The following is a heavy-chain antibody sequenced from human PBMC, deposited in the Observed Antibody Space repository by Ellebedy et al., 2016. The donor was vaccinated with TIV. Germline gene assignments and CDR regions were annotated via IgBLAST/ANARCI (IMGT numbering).Heavy chain of an antibody. Sequence: MPSETLSLSCGVYGGSFSGYYWSWIRQPPGKGLEWIGYIYYSGSTNYNPSLKSRVTISVDTSKNQFSLKLSSVTAADTAVYYCARAVAGTNWFDPWGQGTLVTVSS. J-gene: IGHJ5*02. CDR3: ARAVAGTNWFDP. V-gene: IGHV4-59*01. CDR2: IYYSGST. D-gene: IGHD6-19*01. CDR1: GGSFSGYY.